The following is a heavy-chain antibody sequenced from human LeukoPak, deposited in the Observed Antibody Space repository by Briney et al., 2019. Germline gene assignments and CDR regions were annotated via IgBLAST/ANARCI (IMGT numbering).Heavy chain of an antibody. CDR2: VYYSGST. J-gene: IGHJ4*02. V-gene: IGHV4-39*01. CDR3: ARHGNWEPFDY. Sequence: SETLSLTCVLSGASIMSSDYYWAWIRQPPGKGLEWIGTVYYSGSTYYNPSLKSRLTISVDTSNNSISLKVTSLTAADTAVYYCARHGNWEPFDYWGQGSLVTVSS. CDR1: GASIMSSDYY. D-gene: IGHD1-1*01.